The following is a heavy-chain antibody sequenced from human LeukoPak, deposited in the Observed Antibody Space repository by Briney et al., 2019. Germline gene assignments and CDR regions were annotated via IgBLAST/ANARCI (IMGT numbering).Heavy chain of an antibody. J-gene: IGHJ4*02. CDR1: GFTVSSSC. CDR2: IYSSGST. V-gene: IGHV3-66*01. CDR3: AREPGYYGSGTYSGDY. Sequence: GGSLRLSCAASGFTVSSSCMSWVRQAPGRGLEWVSIIYSSGSTFYADSVKGRFTISRDNSKNTLYLQMNSLRAEDTAEYYCAREPGYYGSGTYSGDYWGQGTLVTVSS. D-gene: IGHD3-10*01.